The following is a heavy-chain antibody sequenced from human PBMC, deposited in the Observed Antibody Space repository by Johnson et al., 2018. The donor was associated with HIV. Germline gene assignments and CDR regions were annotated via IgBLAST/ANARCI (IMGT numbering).Heavy chain of an antibody. V-gene: IGHV3-30-3*02. CDR1: GFTFSSYA. D-gene: IGHD1-14*01. J-gene: IGHJ3*02. CDR3: AKFEPDAFDS. CDR2: ISYDGSNK. Sequence: VQVVESGGGLVKPGGSLRLSCAASGFTFSSYAMHWVRQAPGKGLEWVAVISYDGSNKYYADSVKGRFTISRDNSKNTLYLQMNSLRAEDTAVYYCAKFEPDAFDSWGQGTMVTVSS.